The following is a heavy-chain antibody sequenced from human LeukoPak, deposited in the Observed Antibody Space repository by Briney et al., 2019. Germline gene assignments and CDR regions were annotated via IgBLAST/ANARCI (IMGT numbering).Heavy chain of an antibody. J-gene: IGHJ5*02. CDR2: MNPNSGNT. V-gene: IGHV1-8*03. CDR3: ARAGYCSSTSCRSWFDP. CDR1: GYTFTSYD. Sequence: ASVKVSFKASGYTFTSYDINWVRQATGQGLEWMGWMNPNSGNTGYAQKFQGRVTITRNTSISTAYMELSSLRSEDTAVYYCARAGYCSSTSCRSWFDPWGQGTLITVSS. D-gene: IGHD2-2*03.